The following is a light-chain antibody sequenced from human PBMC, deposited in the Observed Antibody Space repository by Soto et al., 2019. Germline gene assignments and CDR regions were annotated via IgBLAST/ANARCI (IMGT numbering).Light chain of an antibody. CDR3: AAWDDRLRGLYV. CDR1: SSNIGTNY. J-gene: IGLJ1*01. V-gene: IGLV1-47*01. Sequence: QSVLTQPPSASGTPGQRVTTFFSGSSSNIGTNYVYWYQQLPGTAPKLLIYRNNQRPSGVPDRFSGSKSGTSASLAISGLRSEDEADYYCAAWDDRLRGLYVFGIGTKVTVL. CDR2: RNN.